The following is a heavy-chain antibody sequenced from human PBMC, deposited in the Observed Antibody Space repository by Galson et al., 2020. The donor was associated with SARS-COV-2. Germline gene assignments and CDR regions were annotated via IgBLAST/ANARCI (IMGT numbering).Heavy chain of an antibody. D-gene: IGHD2-15*01. CDR1: GFTFTNYA. CDR3: ARGDTGYYSNLEY. V-gene: IGHV3-23*01. CDR2: INYSGTST. Sequence: TGGSLRLSCAASGFTFTNYAFSWVRQAPGKGLERVSTINYSGTSTYYADSVRGRFIISRDNSQNILHLQINSLRAEDTAVYFCARGDTGYYSNLEYWGQGTLVTVSS. J-gene: IGHJ4*02.